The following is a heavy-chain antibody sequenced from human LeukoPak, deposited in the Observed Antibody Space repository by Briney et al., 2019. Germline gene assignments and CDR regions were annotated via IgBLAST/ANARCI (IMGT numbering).Heavy chain of an antibody. J-gene: IGHJ4*02. Sequence: GGSPRLSCAASGFTFDDYAMHWARQAPGKGLEWVSSISSSSSYIYYADSVKGRFTISRDNAKNSPYLQMNSLRAEDTAVYYCARDKIWGQGTLVTVSS. CDR1: GFTFDDYA. V-gene: IGHV3-21*01. CDR2: ISSSSSYI. CDR3: ARDKI.